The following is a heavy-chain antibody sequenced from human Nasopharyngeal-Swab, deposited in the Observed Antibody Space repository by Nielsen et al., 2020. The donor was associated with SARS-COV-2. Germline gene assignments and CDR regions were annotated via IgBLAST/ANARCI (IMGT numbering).Heavy chain of an antibody. J-gene: IGHJ3*02. V-gene: IGHV2-5*02. Sequence: IRQPPGTALEWLALIYWDDDKRYSTSLKSRLTISKDTSKNQVVLTMTNMDPVDTATYYCAHRGCSSTSCYSDAFDIWGQGTMVTVSS. CDR2: IYWDDDK. D-gene: IGHD2-2*02. CDR3: AHRGCSSTSCYSDAFDI.